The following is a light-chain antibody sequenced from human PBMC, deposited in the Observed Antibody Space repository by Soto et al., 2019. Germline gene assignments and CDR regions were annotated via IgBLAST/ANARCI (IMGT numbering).Light chain of an antibody. CDR3: QQSYSTPLT. Sequence: DIQMTQSPSSLSASVGVRVTITCRASQSISSYLNWYQQKPGKAPKLLIYAAYSLQSGVPSRFSGSGSGTDFTLTISSLQPEDFATYYCQQSYSTPLTFGGGTKVEIK. J-gene: IGKJ4*01. V-gene: IGKV1-39*01. CDR1: QSISSY. CDR2: AAY.